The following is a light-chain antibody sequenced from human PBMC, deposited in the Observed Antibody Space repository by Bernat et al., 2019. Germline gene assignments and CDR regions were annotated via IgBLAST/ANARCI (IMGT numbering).Light chain of an antibody. CDR3: QQSHNWLPLT. J-gene: IGKJ4*01. CDR2: DAS. V-gene: IGKV3-11*01. CDR1: QSVSSH. Sequence: EIVLTQSSATLSLSSGERDTLSCRASQSVSSHLAWYQQRPGQAPRLLIYDASNRAPGIPARFNGIGSGTDFTLTISSLEPEDFEYYYCQQSHNWLPLTFGGRTKVDIK.